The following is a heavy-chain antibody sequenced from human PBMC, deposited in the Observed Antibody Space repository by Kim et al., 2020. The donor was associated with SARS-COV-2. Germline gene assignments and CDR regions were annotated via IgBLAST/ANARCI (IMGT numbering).Heavy chain of an antibody. CDR3: ARGLNQGHNTISLGY. J-gene: IGHJ4*02. Sequence: SVKVSCKASGGTFSSYAFSWVRQAPGQGLEWMGGIIPLFPITNYAPKFQGRVTITAGESSSTVSMELSSLRSDDTAIYYFARGLNQGHNTISLGYWGQG. D-gene: IGHD1-1*01. CDR2: IIPLFPIT. V-gene: IGHV1-69*13. CDR1: GGTFSSYA.